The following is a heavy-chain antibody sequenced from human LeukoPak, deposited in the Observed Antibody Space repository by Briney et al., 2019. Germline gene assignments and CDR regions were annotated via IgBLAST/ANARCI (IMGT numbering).Heavy chain of an antibody. CDR2: INHSGST. CDR3: ARSAKQQDY. V-gene: IGHV4-34*01. D-gene: IGHD6-13*01. Sequence: PSETLSLTCAVYGGSFSGYYWSWIRQPPGKGLEWIGEINHSGSTNYNPSLESRVTISVDTSKNQFSLKLSSVTAADTAVYYCARSAKQQDYWGQGTLVTVSS. J-gene: IGHJ4*02. CDR1: GGSFSGYY.